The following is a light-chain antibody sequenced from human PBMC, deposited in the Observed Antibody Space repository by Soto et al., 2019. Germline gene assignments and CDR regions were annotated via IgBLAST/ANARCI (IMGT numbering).Light chain of an antibody. CDR3: CSYGASYTWL. CDR1: SSDVGRYKY. V-gene: IGLV2-11*01. Sequence: SVLTQPRSVSGSPGQSVTISCTGTSSDVGRYKYVSWFQQHPDKAPKLILYAVSERPSGVPDRFSGSKSGSTASLTISGLQAEDEADYYCCSYGASYTWLFGGGTKLTVL. CDR2: AVS. J-gene: IGLJ2*01.